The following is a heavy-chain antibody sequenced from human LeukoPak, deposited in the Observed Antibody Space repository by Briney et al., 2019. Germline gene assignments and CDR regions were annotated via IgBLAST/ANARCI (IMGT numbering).Heavy chain of an antibody. J-gene: IGHJ3*02. CDR1: GGSTSSYY. CDR3: ARHDGPKNYYDSSGYYYEGGAFDI. CDR2: IYYSGST. Sequence: PSETLSLTCIVSGGSTSSYYWSWIRQPPGKGLEWIGYIYYSGSTNYNPSLKSRVTISVDTSKNQFSLKLSSVTAADTAVYYCARHDGPKNYYDSSGYYYEGGAFDIWGQGTMVTVSS. V-gene: IGHV4-59*08. D-gene: IGHD3-22*01.